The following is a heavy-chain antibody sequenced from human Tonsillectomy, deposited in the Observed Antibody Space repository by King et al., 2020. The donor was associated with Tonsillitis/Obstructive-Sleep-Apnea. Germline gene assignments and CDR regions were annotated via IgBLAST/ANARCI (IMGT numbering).Heavy chain of an antibody. D-gene: IGHD3-3*01. CDR2: MSWNSDSI. V-gene: IGHV3-9*01. CDR1: GFTFDDYD. Sequence: EVQLVESGGDLVQPGRSLRVSCAASGFTFDDYDMHWVRQAPGKGLEWVSGMSWNSDSIGYADSVKGRFTISRDNAKNSLYLQMNSLRAEDTALYYCAKDSVGDFWSAKGWYFDLWGRGTLVTVSS. CDR3: AKDSVGDFWSAKGWYFDL. J-gene: IGHJ2*01.